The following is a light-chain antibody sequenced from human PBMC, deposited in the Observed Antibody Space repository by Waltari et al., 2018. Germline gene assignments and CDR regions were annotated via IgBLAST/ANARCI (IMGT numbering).Light chain of an antibody. J-gene: IGLJ2*01. CDR1: SLRTES. V-gene: IGLV3-19*01. Sequence: SSELTQDPAVSVALGQTVRITCQGDSLRTESAAWYQQKPGQAPVLVTYGKNNRPSGIPGRFSGSRSGNTASLTITWSQAEDEADYYCNSRDSSGYYVVFGGGTKLTVL. CDR3: NSRDSSGYYVV. CDR2: GKN.